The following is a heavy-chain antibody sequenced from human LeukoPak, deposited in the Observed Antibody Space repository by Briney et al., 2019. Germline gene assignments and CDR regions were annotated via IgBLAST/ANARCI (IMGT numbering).Heavy chain of an antibody. Sequence: GESLKISCTGSGYSFTTYWIAWVRQMPGKGLEWMGIIYPGDSDTRYSPSFQGQVTISADESISTAYLQWSSLKASDSAMYYCARFRADYYYYYGMDVWSQGTAVTVSS. CDR2: IYPGDSDT. J-gene: IGHJ6*02. CDR1: GYSFTTYW. V-gene: IGHV5-51*01. CDR3: ARFRADYYYYYGMDV.